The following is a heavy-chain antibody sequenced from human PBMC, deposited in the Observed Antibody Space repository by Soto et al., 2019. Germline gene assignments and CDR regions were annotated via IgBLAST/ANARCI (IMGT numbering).Heavy chain of an antibody. D-gene: IGHD7-27*01. J-gene: IGHJ4*02. CDR1: GGSISNHY. Sequence: QVQLQESGPGLVKPSETLSLTCTVSGGSISNHYWSWIRQPPGKGLEWIGYIYYNGNTNYNPCLKSRVTMSVDTSKNQFSLKLSSVTAADTAVYYCARSNWYSEYWGQGTLVTVSS. CDR2: IYYNGNT. CDR3: ARSNWYSEY. V-gene: IGHV4-59*11.